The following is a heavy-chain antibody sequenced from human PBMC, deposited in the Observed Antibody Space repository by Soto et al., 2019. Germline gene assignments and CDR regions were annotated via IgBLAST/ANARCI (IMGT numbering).Heavy chain of an antibody. D-gene: IGHD3-10*01. J-gene: IGHJ4*02. CDR2: IYYSGST. CDR1: GGSISSYY. Sequence: SETLSLTCTVSGGSISSYYWSWIRQPPGKGLEWIGYIYYSGSTNYNPSLKSRVTISVDTSKNQFSLKLSSVTAADTAVYYCARVRSIPPQWGSGSYYLYDYWGQGTLVTVSS. CDR3: ARVRSIPPQWGSGSYYLYDY. V-gene: IGHV4-59*01.